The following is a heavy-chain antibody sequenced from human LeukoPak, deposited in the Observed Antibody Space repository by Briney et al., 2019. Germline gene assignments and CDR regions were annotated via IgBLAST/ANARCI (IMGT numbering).Heavy chain of an antibody. CDR1: GGSISSGNYY. J-gene: IGHJ4*02. CDR2: VYRTGST. D-gene: IGHD4-23*01. Sequence: SETLSLTCTVSGGSISSGNYYWSWIRQPAGQGLEWIGRVYRTGSTNYNPSLESRVTMSIDTSKNQFSLKVSSVTAADTAVHYCARMAYGGNSDVWGQGTLVTVSS. V-gene: IGHV4-61*02. CDR3: ARMAYGGNSDV.